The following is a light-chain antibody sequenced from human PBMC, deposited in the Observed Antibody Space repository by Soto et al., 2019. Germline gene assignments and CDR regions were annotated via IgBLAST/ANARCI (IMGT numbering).Light chain of an antibody. CDR2: AAS. CDR1: QSVSSY. V-gene: IGKV3-20*01. Sequence: EIVLPQSHDTLSLSPGERATLSCRASQSVSSYLAWYQQKPGQAPRLLIYAASSRATGSPDRFSGGGSGTDFTLTISRLEPEDFAVYYCQQYGYSPITFCQLTRLEIK. J-gene: IGKJ5*01. CDR3: QQYGYSPIT.